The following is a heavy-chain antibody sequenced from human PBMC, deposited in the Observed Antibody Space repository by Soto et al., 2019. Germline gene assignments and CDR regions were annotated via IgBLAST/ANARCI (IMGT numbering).Heavy chain of an antibody. CDR1: GYSFTSYY. J-gene: IGHJ4*02. CDR3: ARRIVVVTAIDY. D-gene: IGHD2-21*02. V-gene: IGHV1-3*01. CDR2: INAGDGNT. Sequence: GASVKVSCKASGYSFTSYYMHWVRQAPGQRLEWMGWINAGDGNTKYSQKFQGRVTITRDTSASTAYMELSSLRSEDTAVYYCARRIVVVTAIDYWGQGTLVTVSS.